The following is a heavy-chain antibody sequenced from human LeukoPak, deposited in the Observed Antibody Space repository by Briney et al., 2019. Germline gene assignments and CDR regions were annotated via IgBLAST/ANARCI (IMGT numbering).Heavy chain of an antibody. J-gene: IGHJ1*01. CDR1: GGSISSYY. D-gene: IGHD3-22*01. CDR2: IYTSGST. Sequence: SETLSLTCTVSGGSISSYYWSWIRQPAGKGLEWIGRIYTSGSTNYNPSHKSRVTMSVDTSKNQFSLKLSSVTAADTAVYYCASSYYYDSSDYPEYFQHWGQGTLVTVSS. V-gene: IGHV4-4*07. CDR3: ASSYYYDSSDYPEYFQH.